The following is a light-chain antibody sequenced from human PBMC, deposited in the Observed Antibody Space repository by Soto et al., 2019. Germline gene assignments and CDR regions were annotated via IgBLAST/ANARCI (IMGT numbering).Light chain of an antibody. CDR3: LSYTSSGTYA. V-gene: IGLV2-14*01. CDR2: EVS. J-gene: IGLJ1*01. Sequence: QCLLTQPASVSGSPGQSITISCTGTSSDVGNYKYVSWYQQHPGKAPKLMIYEVSNRPSGVSNRFSGSKSGNTASLTISGLQAEDETDYYCLSYTSSGTYAFGTGTKVTVL. CDR1: SSDVGNYKY.